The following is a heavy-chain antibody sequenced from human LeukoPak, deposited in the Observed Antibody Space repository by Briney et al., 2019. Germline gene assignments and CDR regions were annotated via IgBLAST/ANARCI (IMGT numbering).Heavy chain of an antibody. CDR1: GGSFSGYY. CDR2: INHSGST. Sequence: PSETLSLTCAAYGGSFSGYYWSWIRQPPGKGLEWIGEINHSGSTNYNPSLKSRVTISVDTSKNQFSLKLSSVTAADTAVYYCARGGKVVGRGWFDPWGQGTLVTVSS. D-gene: IGHD3-10*01. J-gene: IGHJ5*02. CDR3: ARGGKVVGRGWFDP. V-gene: IGHV4-34*01.